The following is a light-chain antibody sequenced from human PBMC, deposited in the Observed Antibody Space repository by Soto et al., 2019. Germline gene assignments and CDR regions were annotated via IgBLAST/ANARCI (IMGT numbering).Light chain of an antibody. J-gene: IGLJ1*01. CDR2: EVN. V-gene: IGLV2-14*01. CDR1: NSDIGDWNY. CDR3: CSSGGSPTYV. Sequence: QSALTQPASVSGSPGQSITISCTGANSDIGDWNYVSWYQQSPGKAPKLIIYEVNYRPSGVSYRFSGSKSGNTASLTISGLQAEDEADYYCCSSGGSPTYVFGTGTKLTVL.